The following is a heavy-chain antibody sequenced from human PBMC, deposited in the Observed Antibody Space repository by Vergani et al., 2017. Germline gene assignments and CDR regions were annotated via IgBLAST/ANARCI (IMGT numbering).Heavy chain of an antibody. V-gene: IGHV4-59*01. CDR3: ASGSLWSQLYYYGMDV. CDR1: GGSISSYY. CDR2: IYYIGST. D-gene: IGHD3-3*01. Sequence: QVQLQQWGAGLLKPSETLSLTCTVSGGSISSYYWSWIRQPPGKGLEWIGYIYYIGSTNYNPSLKSRITISVDTSKNQFSLKLGSVTAADTAVYYCASGSLWSQLYYYGMDVWGQGTTVTVSS. J-gene: IGHJ6*02.